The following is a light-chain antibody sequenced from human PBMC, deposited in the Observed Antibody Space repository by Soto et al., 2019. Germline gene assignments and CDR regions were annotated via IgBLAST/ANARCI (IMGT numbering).Light chain of an antibody. CDR3: MQGTLWPPYT. CDR2: KAS. Sequence: DVVMTQSPLSLPVTLGQPASISCRSSQSLVYSDGNAYLNWFHQRPGQSPRRLFYKASYRDSGVPDRFSGSGSGTDFTLKISRVEAEDVGVYYCMQGTLWPPYTFGQGTKLEIK. V-gene: IGKV2-30*01. CDR1: QSLVYSDGNAY. J-gene: IGKJ2*01.